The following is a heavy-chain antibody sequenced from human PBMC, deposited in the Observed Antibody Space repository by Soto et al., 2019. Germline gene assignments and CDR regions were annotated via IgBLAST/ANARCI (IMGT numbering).Heavy chain of an antibody. CDR2: IKQDGSEK. V-gene: IGHV3-7*03. CDR1: GFTFSSYW. D-gene: IGHD1-26*01. CDR3: ARDYSGSYYYYGMDV. J-gene: IGHJ6*02. Sequence: GGSLRLSCAASGFTFSSYWMSWVRQAPGKGLEWVANIKQDGSEKYYVDSVKGRFTISRDNAKNSLYLQMNSLRAEDTAVYYCARDYSGSYYYYGMDVWGQGTTVTVSS.